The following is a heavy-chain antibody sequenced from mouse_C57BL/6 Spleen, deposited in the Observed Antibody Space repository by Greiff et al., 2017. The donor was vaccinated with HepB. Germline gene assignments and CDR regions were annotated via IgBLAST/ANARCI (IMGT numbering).Heavy chain of an antibody. J-gene: IGHJ4*01. Sequence: QVQLQQSGAELVKPGASVKISCKASGYAFSSYWMNWVKQRPGKGLEWIGQIYPGDGDTNYNGKFKGKATLTADKSSSTAYLQLSSLTSEDSAVYFCATFTTVVAGDYWGQGTSVTVSS. D-gene: IGHD1-1*01. CDR3: ATFTTVVAGDY. CDR1: GYAFSSYW. V-gene: IGHV1-80*01. CDR2: IYPGDGDT.